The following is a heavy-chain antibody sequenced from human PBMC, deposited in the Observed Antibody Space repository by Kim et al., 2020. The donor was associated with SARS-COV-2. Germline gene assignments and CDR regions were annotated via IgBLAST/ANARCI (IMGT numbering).Heavy chain of an antibody. D-gene: IGHD3-3*01. CDR2: MNPNSCNT. CDR1: GYTFTSYD. V-gene: IGHV1-8*01. J-gene: IGHJ5*02. CDR3: ARGRRKEITIFGVVTSDWFDP. Sequence: ASVKVSCKASGYTFTSYDINWVRQATGQGLEWMGWMNPNSCNTGYAQKFQGRVTMTRKTSISTAYMELSSLRSEDTAVYYCARGRRKEITIFGVVTSDWFDPWGQGTLVTVSS.